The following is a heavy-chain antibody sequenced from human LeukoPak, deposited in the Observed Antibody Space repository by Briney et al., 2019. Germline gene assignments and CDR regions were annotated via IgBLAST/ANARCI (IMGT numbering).Heavy chain of an antibody. CDR1: GFTFSSYA. CDR2: ISYDGSNK. Sequence: GGSLRLSCAASGFTFSSYAMHWVRQAPGKGLEWVAVISYDGSNKYYADSVKGRFTISRDNSKNTLYQQMNSLRAEDTAVYYCAKRGQQLAITYKSGYYFDYWGQGTLVTVSS. J-gene: IGHJ4*02. CDR3: AKRGQQLAITYKSGYYFDY. V-gene: IGHV3-30-3*02. D-gene: IGHD6-13*01.